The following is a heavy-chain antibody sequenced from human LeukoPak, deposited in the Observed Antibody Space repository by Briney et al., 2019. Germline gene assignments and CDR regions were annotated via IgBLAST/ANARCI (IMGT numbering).Heavy chain of an antibody. CDR1: GGSFSGYY. CDR3: AIFYYDSSGYYSSFDY. D-gene: IGHD3-22*01. V-gene: IGHV4-34*01. J-gene: IGHJ4*02. CDR2: INHSGST. Sequence: SEILSLTCAVYGGSFSGYYWSWIRQPPGKGLEWIGEINHSGSTNYNPSPKSRVTISVDTSKNQFSLKLSSVTAADTAVYYCAIFYYDSSGYYSSFDYWGQGTLVTVSS.